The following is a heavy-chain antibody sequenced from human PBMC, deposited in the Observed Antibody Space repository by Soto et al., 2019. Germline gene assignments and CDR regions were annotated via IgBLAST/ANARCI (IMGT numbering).Heavy chain of an antibody. V-gene: IGHV3-11*03. Sequence: GGSLRLSCAASGFTFSDYYMSWIRQAPGKGLEWVSYISSSSSYTNYADSVKGRFTISRDNAKNSLYLQMNSLRAEDSAVYYCARPSSFFDSYYFAYWGQGNPVTVSS. CDR2: ISSSSSYT. CDR1: GFTFSDYY. CDR3: ARPSSFFDSYYFAY. J-gene: IGHJ4*02. D-gene: IGHD3-9*01.